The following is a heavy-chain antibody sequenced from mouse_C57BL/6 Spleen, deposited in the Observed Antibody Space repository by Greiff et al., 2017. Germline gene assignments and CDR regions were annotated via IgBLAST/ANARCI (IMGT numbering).Heavy chain of an antibody. CDR1: GFSLTSYG. CDR2: IWSGGST. J-gene: IGHJ4*01. D-gene: IGHD2-5*01. CDR3: ARNSNYPMDD. V-gene: IGHV2-2*01. Sequence: VQLQESGPGLVQPSQSLSITCTVSGFSLTSYGVHWVRQAPGKGLEWMGVIWSGGSTDYNADFISRLRISKDNSKSQVFFKMNSLQAADTAIYYCARNSNYPMDDWGQGTSVTVSS.